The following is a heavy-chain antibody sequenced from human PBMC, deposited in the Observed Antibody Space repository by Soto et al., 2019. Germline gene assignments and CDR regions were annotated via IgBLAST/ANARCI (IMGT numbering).Heavy chain of an antibody. Sequence: QLQLQESGSGLVKPSQTLSLTCAVSGGSISSGGYSWSWIRQPPGKGPEWIGYIYHSGSTYYNPSLKSPVTQAIDSSKNQSSLKLRSVTAAVTAVYWWGRWWMYVPRSAPWGKGTLVTVS. CDR1: GGSISSGGYS. V-gene: IGHV4-30-2*01. CDR2: IYHSGST. CDR3: GRWWMYVPRSAP. D-gene: IGHD2-8*01. J-gene: IGHJ5*02.